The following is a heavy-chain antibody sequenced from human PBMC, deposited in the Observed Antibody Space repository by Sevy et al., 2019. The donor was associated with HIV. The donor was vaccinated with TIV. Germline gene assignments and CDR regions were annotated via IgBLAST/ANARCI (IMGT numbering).Heavy chain of an antibody. CDR2: IYYSGTT. V-gene: IGHV4-30-4*01. Sequence: SETLSLTCTVSGDSISSGDYYWSWIRQPPGKGLEWIGYIYYSGTTYYNPSLESRVTISVDTSKNQFSLKLSSVTAADTAEYFCARGTDDYSNYVWFDPWGQGTLVTVSS. J-gene: IGHJ5*02. CDR3: ARGTDDYSNYVWFDP. D-gene: IGHD4-4*01. CDR1: GDSISSGDYY.